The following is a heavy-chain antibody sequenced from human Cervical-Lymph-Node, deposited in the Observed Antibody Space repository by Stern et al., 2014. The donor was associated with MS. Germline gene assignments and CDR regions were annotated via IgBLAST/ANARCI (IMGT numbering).Heavy chain of an antibody. D-gene: IGHD3-10*01. J-gene: IGHJ6*02. CDR3: ARDQGVQGIIIKTYYHGMDV. V-gene: IGHV3-48*02. CDR2: ISSSSTTI. CDR1: GFTFNTYG. Sequence: EVQLVESGGGLVQPGGSLRLSCAASGFTFNTYGMNWVRQAPGQGLEWIASISSSSTTICYAGSVRGRFTISRDSAKSSLYLQMNSLRDEDTAVYYCARDQGVQGIIIKTYYHGMDVWGQGATVSVSS.